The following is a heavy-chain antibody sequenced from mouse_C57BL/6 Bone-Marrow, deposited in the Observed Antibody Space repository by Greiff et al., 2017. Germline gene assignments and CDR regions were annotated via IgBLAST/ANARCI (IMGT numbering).Heavy chain of an antibody. J-gene: IGHJ1*03. Sequence: QVQLQQPGAELVMPGASVKLSCKASGYTFTSYWLHWVQQRPGQGLEWIGEVDPSDSYTTYNQQFKGMSTLTVDKSSSTAYMQLSSLTSEDVAVYDCARWGADIWYYDVWGTGTTVTGSS. V-gene: IGHV1-69*01. CDR1: GYTFTSYW. CDR2: VDPSDSYT. CDR3: ARWGADIWYYDV.